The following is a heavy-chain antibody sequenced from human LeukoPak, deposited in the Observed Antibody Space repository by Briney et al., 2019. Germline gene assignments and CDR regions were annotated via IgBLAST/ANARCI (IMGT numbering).Heavy chain of an antibody. CDR1: GGSISSGSYY. V-gene: IGHV4-61*02. CDR3: ASLDASGYYYFGY. CDR2: IYTSGST. Sequence: SQTLSLTCTVSGGSISSGSYYWSWIRQPAGKGLEWIGCIYTSGSTNYNPSLKSRVTMSVDTSKNQFSLKLSSVTAADTAVYYCASLDASGYYYFGYWGQGTLVTVSS. J-gene: IGHJ4*02. D-gene: IGHD5-12*01.